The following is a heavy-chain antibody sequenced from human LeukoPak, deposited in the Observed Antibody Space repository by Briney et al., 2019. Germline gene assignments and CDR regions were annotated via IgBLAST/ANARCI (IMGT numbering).Heavy chain of an antibody. CDR1: GFSLRSSGLC. V-gene: IGHV2-70*01. D-gene: IGHD3-22*01. J-gene: IGHJ4*02. Sequence: SGPTLLNPPQTLTLTCSFSGFSLRSSGLCVSWIRRPPGKALEWLAPIDWDDEKYYNTSLQNRLTISKDTSKSQVVLTTTNMDPVDTATYYCARIHDSSGYYEDYWGQGTLVTVSS. CDR3: ARIHDSSGYYEDY. CDR2: IDWDDEK.